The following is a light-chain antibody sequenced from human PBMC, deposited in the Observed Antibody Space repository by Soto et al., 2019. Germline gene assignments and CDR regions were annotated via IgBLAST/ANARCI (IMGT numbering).Light chain of an antibody. Sequence: NVWTQAPGSMSLALGGRPTLSNRISQSVSSSYLAWYKQKPGQALRLLIYGASSRATGTPDRFTGSGSGTDFPLTISSLEPEDFESYICHQYITSPRTFGQGTRLEIK. J-gene: IGKJ5*01. CDR3: HQYITSPRT. CDR2: GAS. CDR1: QSVSSSY. V-gene: IGKV3-20*01.